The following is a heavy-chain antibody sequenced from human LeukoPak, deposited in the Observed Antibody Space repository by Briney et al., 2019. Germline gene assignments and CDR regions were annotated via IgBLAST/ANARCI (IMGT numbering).Heavy chain of an antibody. CDR2: INHSGST. CDR1: SGSFSGYY. CDR3: ARVYYDFWSGYYTGVEYFDY. J-gene: IGHJ4*02. Sequence: SETLSLTCAVYSGSFSGYYWSWIRQPPGKGLEWIGEINHSGSTNYNPSLKSRVTISVDTSKNQFSLKLSSVTAADTAVYYCARVYYDFWSGYYTGVEYFDYWGQGTLVTVSS. D-gene: IGHD3-3*01. V-gene: IGHV4-34*01.